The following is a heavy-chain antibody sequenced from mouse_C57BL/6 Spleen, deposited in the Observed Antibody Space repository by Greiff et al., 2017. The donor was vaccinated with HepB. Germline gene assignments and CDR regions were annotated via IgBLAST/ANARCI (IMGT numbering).Heavy chain of an antibody. V-gene: IGHV1-59*01. J-gene: IGHJ4*01. D-gene: IGHD3-2*02. Sequence: QVQLQQPGAELVRPGPSVKLSCKASGYTFTSYWMHWVKQRPGQGLEWIGVIDPSDSYTNYNQKFKGKATLTVDTSSSTAYMQLSSLTSEDSAVYYCARGSGPYYAMDYWGQGTSVTVSS. CDR2: IDPSDSYT. CDR3: ARGSGPYYAMDY. CDR1: GYTFTSYW.